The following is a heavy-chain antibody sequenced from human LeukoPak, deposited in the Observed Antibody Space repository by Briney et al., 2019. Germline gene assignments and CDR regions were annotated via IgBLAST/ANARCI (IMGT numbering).Heavy chain of an antibody. CDR1: GFTFSNYW. D-gene: IGHD3-9*01. CDR2: INSDGSST. J-gene: IGHJ4*02. CDR3: GRELDWLPTLDY. V-gene: IGHV3-74*01. Sequence: PGGSLRLSCAASGFTFSNYWMHWVRQAPGKGLVWVSRINSDGSSTRYADSVKGRFTISRGNAKNTLYLQMNSLRAEDTAVYYCGRELDWLPTLDYWGQGTLVTVSS.